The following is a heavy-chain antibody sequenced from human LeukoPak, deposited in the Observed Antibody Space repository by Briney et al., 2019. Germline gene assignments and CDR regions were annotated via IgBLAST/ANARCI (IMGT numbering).Heavy chain of an antibody. CDR3: AKGGQDFDFWRFDL. Sequence: GPSLRPSCAASGFSFSDSAARWVRHSAGEGRKWVSSISGTGGRTYYADSVKGRFTITRDNSRNTVNLQMNSLTAGDTARYYCAKGGQDFDFWRFDLWGQGILVIVSS. CDR1: GFSFSDSA. D-gene: IGHD3-3*01. J-gene: IGHJ5*02. CDR2: ISGTGGRT. V-gene: IGHV3-23*01.